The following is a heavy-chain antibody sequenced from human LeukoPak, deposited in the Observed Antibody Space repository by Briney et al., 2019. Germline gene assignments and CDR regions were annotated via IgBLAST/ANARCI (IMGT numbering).Heavy chain of an antibody. J-gene: IGHJ3*02. D-gene: IGHD6-19*01. CDR1: GYSFTSYW. V-gene: IGHV5-51*01. Sequence: GESLKISCKGSGYSFTSYWIGWVRQMPGKGLEWMGIIYPGDSDTRYSPSFQSQVTISADKSISTAYLQWSSLKASDTAMYYCARLGNSSGWIPDAFDIWGQGTMVTVSS. CDR3: ARLGNSSGWIPDAFDI. CDR2: IYPGDSDT.